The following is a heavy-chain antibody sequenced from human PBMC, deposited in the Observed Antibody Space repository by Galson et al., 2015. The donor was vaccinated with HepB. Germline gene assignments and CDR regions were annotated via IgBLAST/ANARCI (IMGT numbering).Heavy chain of an antibody. D-gene: IGHD4-17*01. J-gene: IGHJ4*02. V-gene: IGHV3-48*02. CDR3: ARGDYVFDY. Sequence: SLRLSCAASGFTSSTNSMNWVRQAPGKGLEWVSYISSSSSTIYYADSVKGRFTVSRDNAKNSLYLQMNSLRDEDTAVYYCARGDYVFDYWGQGTLVTVSS. CDR2: ISSSSSTI. CDR1: GFTSSTNS.